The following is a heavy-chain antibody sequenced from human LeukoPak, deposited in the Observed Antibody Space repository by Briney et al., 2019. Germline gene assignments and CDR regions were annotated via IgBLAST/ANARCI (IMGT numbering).Heavy chain of an antibody. J-gene: IGHJ4*02. D-gene: IGHD6-19*01. CDR3: ARGEWLDGAQTAFDY. CDR2: ISYDGSNK. CDR1: GFTFSSYA. Sequence: PGRSLRLSCAASGFTFSSYAMHWVRQAPGKGLEWVAVISYDGSNKYYADSVKGRFTISRDNSKNTLYLQMNSLRAEDTAVYYCARGEWLDGAQTAFDYWGQGTLVTVSS. V-gene: IGHV3-30*04.